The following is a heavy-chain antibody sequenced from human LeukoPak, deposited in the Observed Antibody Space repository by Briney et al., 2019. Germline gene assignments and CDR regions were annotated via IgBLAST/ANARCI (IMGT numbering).Heavy chain of an antibody. V-gene: IGHV3-11*04. J-gene: IGHJ4*02. CDR1: GFTFTDTY. CDR3: ARDGGEWELDY. Sequence: GGSLRLSCAVSGFTFTDTYMTWIRQAPGKGLESLSYISHSGTDISYADSVKGRFTISRDNAKNSLFLQMNSLRAEDTAVYYCARDGGEWELDYWGQGTLVTVSS. D-gene: IGHD1-26*01. CDR2: ISHSGTDI.